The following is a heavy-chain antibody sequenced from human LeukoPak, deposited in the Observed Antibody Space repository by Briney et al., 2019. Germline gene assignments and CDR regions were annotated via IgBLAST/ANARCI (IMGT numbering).Heavy chain of an antibody. V-gene: IGHV4-34*01. Sequence: SETLSLTCAVYGGSFSGYYWSWIRQPPGKGLEWIGEINHSRSTNYNPSLKSRVTISVDTSKNQFSLKLSSVTAADTAVYYCAGHHDKEQYYYDSSGYYLANWFDPWGQGTLVTVSS. CDR2: INHSRST. CDR1: GGSFSGYY. J-gene: IGHJ5*02. CDR3: AGHHDKEQYYYDSSGYYLANWFDP. D-gene: IGHD3-22*01.